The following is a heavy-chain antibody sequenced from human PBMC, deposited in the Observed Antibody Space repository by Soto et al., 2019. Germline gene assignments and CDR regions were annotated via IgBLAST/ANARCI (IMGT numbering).Heavy chain of an antibody. Sequence: GGSLRLSCAASGFTFSSYAMSWVRQAPGKGLEWVSAISGSGGSTYYADSVKGRFTISRDNSKNTLYLQMNSLRAENTAVYYCANLGHSSSWYCDYWGQGTLVTVSS. J-gene: IGHJ4*02. CDR1: GFTFSSYA. D-gene: IGHD6-13*01. CDR3: ANLGHSSSWYCDY. CDR2: ISGSGGST. V-gene: IGHV3-23*01.